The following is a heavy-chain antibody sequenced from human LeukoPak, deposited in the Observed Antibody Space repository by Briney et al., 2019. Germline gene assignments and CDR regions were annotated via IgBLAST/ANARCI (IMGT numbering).Heavy chain of an antibody. CDR1: GFTFSNYW. CDR3: AREGRGYSYAFEY. Sequence: GGSLRPSCAASGFTFSNYWMHWVRQAPGKGLVWVSRINSDGSSTTYADSVKGRFTISRDNGQNTLYLQMNSLRAEDTAVYYCAREGRGYSYAFEYWGQGTLVTVSS. V-gene: IGHV3-74*01. D-gene: IGHD5-18*01. J-gene: IGHJ4*02. CDR2: INSDGSST.